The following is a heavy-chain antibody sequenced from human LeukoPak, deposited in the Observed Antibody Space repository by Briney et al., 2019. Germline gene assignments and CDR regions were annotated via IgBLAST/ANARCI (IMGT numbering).Heavy chain of an antibody. V-gene: IGHV1-46*01. Sequence: ASVKVSCKASGYSFSSYHIHWVRQAPGQGLEWMGIIHSSGDTTSYAQKFQGRDTMTRDTSTTTVYMELRSLRSEDTAVYYCARVIKGGYDFWSGPYYFDCWGQGTLVTVSS. J-gene: IGHJ4*02. CDR3: ARVIKGGYDFWSGPYYFDC. CDR2: IHSSGDTT. D-gene: IGHD3-3*01. CDR1: GYSFSSYH.